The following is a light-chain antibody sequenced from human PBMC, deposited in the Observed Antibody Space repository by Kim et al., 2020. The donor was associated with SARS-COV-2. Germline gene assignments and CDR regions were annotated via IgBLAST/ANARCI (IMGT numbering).Light chain of an antibody. Sequence: DIQMTQSPSSLAASVGDRVTIACRASQSIGTYLNWYQQKPGKAPKLLIYAASSLQSGIPSRFIGSGSGTDFTLTISSLQPEDFATYYCQQSHTTPLLSFGGGTKVDIK. CDR2: AAS. J-gene: IGKJ4*01. CDR3: QQSHTTPLLS. CDR1: QSIGTY. V-gene: IGKV1-39*01.